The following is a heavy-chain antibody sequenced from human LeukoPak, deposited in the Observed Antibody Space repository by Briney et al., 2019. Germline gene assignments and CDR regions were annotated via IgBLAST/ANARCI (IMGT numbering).Heavy chain of an antibody. J-gene: IGHJ4*02. CDR1: GFTFGDYA. V-gene: IGHV3-49*03. CDR2: IRSQAYGGTT. D-gene: IGHD6-13*01. CDR3: TRDPRYSSSWYFDY. Sequence: GGSLRLSCTASGFTFGDYAMSWCREAPGKGREWVGFIRSQAYGGTTEYAASVKGRFTISRDDSKSIAYLQMNSLKTEATAVYYCTRDPRYSSSWYFDYWGQGTLVTVSS.